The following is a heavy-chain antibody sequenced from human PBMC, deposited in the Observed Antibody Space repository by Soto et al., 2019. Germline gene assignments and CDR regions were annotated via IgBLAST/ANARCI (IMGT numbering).Heavy chain of an antibody. CDR2: IYYNGST. D-gene: IGHD6-6*01. CDR1: GGSISSGDYY. Sequence: QVQLQDSGPGLVKPSQTLSLTCSVSGGSISSGDYYWSWIRQPPGKGLGWIGYIYYNGSTYYNPSLKSRVTISIDRPKNQFSLKLSSVTAADTAVYYCARDWYSSSAGFDYWGQGTLVTVSS. V-gene: IGHV4-30-4*01. CDR3: ARDWYSSSAGFDY. J-gene: IGHJ4*02.